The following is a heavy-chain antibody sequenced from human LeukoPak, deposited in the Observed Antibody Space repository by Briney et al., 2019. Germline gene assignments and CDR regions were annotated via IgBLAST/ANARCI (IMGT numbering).Heavy chain of an antibody. CDR3: ARVRGRYYFDY. D-gene: IGHD5-12*01. V-gene: IGHV3-30-3*01. CDR2: ISYDGSNK. CDR1: GFTFSSYV. J-gene: IGHJ4*02. Sequence: GGSLRLSRAASGFTFSSYVMHRVPQAPGKGLEWVAVISYDGSNKYYADYVKGRFTISRNNSKNTLYLQMNSLRAEDTAVYCCARVRGRYYFDYWGQGTLVTVSS.